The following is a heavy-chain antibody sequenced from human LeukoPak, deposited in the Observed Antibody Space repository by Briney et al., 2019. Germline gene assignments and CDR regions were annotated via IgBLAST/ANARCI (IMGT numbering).Heavy chain of an antibody. J-gene: IGHJ3*02. CDR1: GYTFTSYY. CDR3: ARVRDGYNDAYDI. D-gene: IGHD5-24*01. CDR2: INPSGGDT. V-gene: IGHV1-46*01. Sequence: ASVKVSCKASGYTFTSYYMHWVRQAPGQGLEWMGIINPSGGDTNYAQKFQGRVFMTRDTSTSTVYLELSSLKAEDTAVYYCARVRDGYNDAYDIWGQGTVVTVSS.